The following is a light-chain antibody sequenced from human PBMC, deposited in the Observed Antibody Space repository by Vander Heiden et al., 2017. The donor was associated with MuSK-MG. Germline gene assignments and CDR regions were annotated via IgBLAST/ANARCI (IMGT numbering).Light chain of an antibody. Sequence: EVVLTQSPATLSLSPGERATLSCRASQSVSSSYLAWSQQKPGQAPRLLIYGASSRATGIPDRFSGSGSGTDFTLTISRLEPEDFAVYYCQQSGYTFGQGTKLEIK. J-gene: IGKJ2*01. CDR2: GAS. V-gene: IGKV3-20*01. CDR3: QQSGYT. CDR1: QSVSSSY.